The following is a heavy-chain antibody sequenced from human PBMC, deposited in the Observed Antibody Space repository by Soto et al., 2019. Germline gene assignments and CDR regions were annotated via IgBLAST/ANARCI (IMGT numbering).Heavy chain of an antibody. CDR3: ARIFPPMTMVRGVIITARPYNWFDP. J-gene: IGHJ5*02. D-gene: IGHD3-10*01. CDR2: IKQDGSEK. Sequence: GGSLRLSCAASGFTFSSYAMSWVRQAPGKGLEWVANIKQDGSEKYYVDSVKGRFTISRDNAKNSLYLQMNSLRAEDTAVYYCARIFPPMTMVRGVIITARPYNWFDPWGQGTLVTVSS. CDR1: GFTFSSYA. V-gene: IGHV3-7*04.